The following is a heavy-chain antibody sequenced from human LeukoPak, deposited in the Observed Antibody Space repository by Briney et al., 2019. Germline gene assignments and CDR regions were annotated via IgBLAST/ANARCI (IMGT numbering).Heavy chain of an antibody. CDR2: ISYDGSNK. CDR3: ARGSLAAAGLDY. V-gene: IGHV3-30-3*01. Sequence: PGGSLRLSCAASGFTFSSYAMHWVRQAPGKGLEWVAVISYDGSNKYYADSVKGRFTISRDNSKNTLYLQMNSLRAEDTAVYYCARGSLAAAGLDYWGQGTLVTVSS. CDR1: GFTFSSYA. J-gene: IGHJ4*02. D-gene: IGHD6-13*01.